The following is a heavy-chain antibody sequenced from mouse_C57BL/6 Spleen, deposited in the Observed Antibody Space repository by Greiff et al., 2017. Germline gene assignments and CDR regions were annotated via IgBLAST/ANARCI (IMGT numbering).Heavy chain of an antibody. CDR2: IDPEDGDT. Sequence: VQLQQSGAELVRPGASVKLSCTASGFNIKDYYMHWVKQRPEQGLEWIGRIDPEDGDTEYAPKFQGKATITADTSSNTAYLQLSSLTSEDTAVYYCTTPIYYYGSSYQDFDYWGQGTTLTVSS. CDR1: GFNIKDYY. V-gene: IGHV14-1*01. CDR3: TTPIYYYGSSYQDFDY. J-gene: IGHJ2*01. D-gene: IGHD1-1*01.